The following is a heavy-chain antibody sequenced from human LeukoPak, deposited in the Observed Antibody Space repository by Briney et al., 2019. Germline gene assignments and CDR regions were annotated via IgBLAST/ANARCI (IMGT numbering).Heavy chain of an antibody. V-gene: IGHV3-30*18. CDR1: GFTFSSYG. CDR3: AKMGGVTSNDY. D-gene: IGHD1-26*01. CDR2: ISYDGSNK. Sequence: GGSLRLSCTASGFTFSSYGMHWVRQAPGKGLEWVAVISYDGSNKYYADSVKGRFTISRDNSKNTLYLQMNSLRAEDTAVYYCAKMGGVTSNDYWGQGTLVTVSS. J-gene: IGHJ4*02.